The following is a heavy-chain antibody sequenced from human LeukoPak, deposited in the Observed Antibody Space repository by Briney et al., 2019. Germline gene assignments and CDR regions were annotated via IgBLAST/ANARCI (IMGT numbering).Heavy chain of an antibody. CDR3: AREIFGSGSYLDF. D-gene: IGHD3-10*01. Sequence: GRSLRLSCAASGFAFNTYAVHWVRQAPGQGLEWVALIWHDGSHKFYSNSVRGQFTISRDNSKNTVSLQMNNLRPEDTAVYYCAREIFGSGSYLDFWGQGTLVTVSS. V-gene: IGHV3-33*01. J-gene: IGHJ4*02. CDR1: GFAFNTYA. CDR2: IWHDGSHK.